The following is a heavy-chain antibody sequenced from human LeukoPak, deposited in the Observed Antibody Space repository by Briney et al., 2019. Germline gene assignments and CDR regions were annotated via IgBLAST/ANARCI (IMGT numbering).Heavy chain of an antibody. D-gene: IGHD3-22*01. CDR1: GYTFTNYY. CDR3: ARGLYDGSGRYYFDY. V-gene: IGHV1-46*03. J-gene: IGHJ4*02. CDR2: INPNGGST. Sequence: ASVKVSCKASGYTFTNYYMHWVRQAPGLGLEWMGIINPNGGSTTSAQKFQGRVTMTRDTSTSTVYMEVRSLRSEDTAVYYCARGLYDGSGRYYFDYWGQGTLVTVSS.